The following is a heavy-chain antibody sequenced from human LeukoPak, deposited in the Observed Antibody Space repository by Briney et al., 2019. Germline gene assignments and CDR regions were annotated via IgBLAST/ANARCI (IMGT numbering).Heavy chain of an antibody. CDR3: ARDQGSSSRGNWFDP. D-gene: IGHD6-13*01. Sequence: PGGSLRLSCAASGFTFSSYAMHWVRQAPGKGLEWVSAISYDGSNKYYADSVKGRFTISRDNSKNTLYLQMNSLTAEDTAVYYCARDQGSSSRGNWFDPWGRGTLVTASS. CDR2: ISYDGSNK. V-gene: IGHV3-30-3*01. CDR1: GFTFSSYA. J-gene: IGHJ5*02.